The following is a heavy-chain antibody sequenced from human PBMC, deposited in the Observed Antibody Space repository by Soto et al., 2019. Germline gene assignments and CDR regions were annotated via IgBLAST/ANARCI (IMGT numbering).Heavy chain of an antibody. D-gene: IGHD4-17*01. V-gene: IGHV4-59*01. J-gene: IGHJ6*03. CDR3: ARGQSYLKETQQIYGDHHFKFMDV. Sequence: SETLSLTCTVSGGSISSYYWSWIRQPPGKGLEWIGYIYYSGSTNYNPSLKSRVTISVDTSKNQFSLKLSSVTAADTAVYYCARGQSYLKETQQIYGDHHFKFMDVWGKGTTVTVSS. CDR1: GGSISSYY. CDR2: IYYSGST.